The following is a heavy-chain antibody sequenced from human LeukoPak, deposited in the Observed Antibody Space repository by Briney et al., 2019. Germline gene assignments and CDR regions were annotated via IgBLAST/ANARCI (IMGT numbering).Heavy chain of an antibody. CDR2: IYSGGST. D-gene: IGHD6-13*01. J-gene: IGHJ4*02. CDR3: ARDGRYSSPRYFDY. Sequence: PGGSLRLSCAASGFTVSSNYMSWVRQAPGKGLEWVSVIYSGGSTYYADSVKGRFTISRDNSKNTLYLQMNSLRAEDTAVYYCARDGRYSSPRYFDYWGQGTLVTVSS. CDR1: GFTVSSNY. V-gene: IGHV3-66*01.